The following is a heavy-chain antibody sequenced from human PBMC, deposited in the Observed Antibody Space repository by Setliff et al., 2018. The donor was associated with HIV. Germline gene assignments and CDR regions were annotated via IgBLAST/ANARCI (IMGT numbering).Heavy chain of an antibody. V-gene: IGHV3-33*01. CDR2: ICYDGINK. D-gene: IGHD2-15*01. CDR1: GFTFSNYG. J-gene: IGHJ6*02. CDR3: ARDLQYRYCSGDGGDSLDGDV. Sequence: GGSLRLSCAASGFTFSNYGIHWVRQAPGKGLEWVPFICYDGINKCNVDSVKGRFTISRDNSKNTLYLQMNSLRAGDTAVYYCARDLQYRYCSGDGGDSLDGDVWGQGTAVTAP.